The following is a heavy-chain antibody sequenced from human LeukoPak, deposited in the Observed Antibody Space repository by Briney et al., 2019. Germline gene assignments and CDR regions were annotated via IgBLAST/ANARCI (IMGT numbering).Heavy chain of an antibody. D-gene: IGHD3-10*01. Sequence: GRSLRLSCVASGFTFSSYGMHWVRQAPGKGLEWVAVISYDGSNKYYADSVKGRFTISRDNSKNTLYLQMNSLRAEDTAVYYCAKGYYGSPYYYYYMDVWGKGTTVTISS. V-gene: IGHV3-30*18. CDR2: ISYDGSNK. CDR1: GFTFSSYG. J-gene: IGHJ6*03. CDR3: AKGYYGSPYYYYYMDV.